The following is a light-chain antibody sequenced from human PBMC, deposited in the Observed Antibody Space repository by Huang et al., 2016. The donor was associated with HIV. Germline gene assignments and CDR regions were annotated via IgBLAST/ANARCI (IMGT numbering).Light chain of an antibody. CDR3: MQGLQTPGVT. Sequence: IVMTQSPLSLPVTPGEPASISCRSSQSLLRSNGYTYLDWYLQRPGQSPQLLIYLGSNRADGVPDRFSGSASGTNFTLKVSRVEADDLGTYYCMQGLQTPGVTFGPGTKVDFK. CDR1: QSLLRSNGYTY. V-gene: IGKV2-28*01. J-gene: IGKJ3*01. CDR2: LGS.